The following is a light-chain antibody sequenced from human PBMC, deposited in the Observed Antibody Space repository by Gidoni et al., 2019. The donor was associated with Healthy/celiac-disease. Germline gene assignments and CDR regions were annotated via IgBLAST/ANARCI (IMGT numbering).Light chain of an antibody. CDR1: NSNIGTTS. CDR3: ASWDNNLSVGV. Sequence: QSVLTQQPSVSAAPGQKVTISCSGNNSNIGTTSVSWYQHLPGTAPKLLVYENTQRPSGIPDRFSGSKTGTSATLAITGLQTGDEADYFCASWDNNLSVGVFGGGTKVTVL. CDR2: ENT. J-gene: IGLJ2*01. V-gene: IGLV1-51*02.